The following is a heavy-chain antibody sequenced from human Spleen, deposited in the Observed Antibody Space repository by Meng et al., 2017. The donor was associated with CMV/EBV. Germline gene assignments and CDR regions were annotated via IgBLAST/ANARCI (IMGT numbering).Heavy chain of an antibody. J-gene: IGHJ6*02. Sequence: GSLRLSCAASGFTFSSYSMNWVRQAPGKGLEWVSSISSSSSYIYYADSVKGRFTISRDNAKNSLYLQMNSLRAEDTAVYYCARVFGSYEAAYYGMDVWGQGTTVTVSS. CDR3: ARVFGSYEAAYYGMDV. D-gene: IGHD3-10*01. CDR2: ISSSSSYI. CDR1: GFTFSSYS. V-gene: IGHV3-21*01.